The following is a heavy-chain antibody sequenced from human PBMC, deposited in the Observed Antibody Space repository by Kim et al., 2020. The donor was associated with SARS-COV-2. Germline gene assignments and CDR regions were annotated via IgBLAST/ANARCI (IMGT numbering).Heavy chain of an antibody. V-gene: IGHV3-23*01. J-gene: IGHJ4*02. Sequence: GGSLRLSCTTSGFTFDHHRFSRVCQAPGKGLQWVASINVDGSRTYYTESVEGRFTISRDNFNNILFLQMKSLRADDTATYFCATARDIVEYGFLPGFYWGLGTLVTVSS. CDR2: INVDGSRT. D-gene: IGHD5-12*01. CDR3: ATARDIVEYGFLPGFY. CDR1: GFTFDHHR.